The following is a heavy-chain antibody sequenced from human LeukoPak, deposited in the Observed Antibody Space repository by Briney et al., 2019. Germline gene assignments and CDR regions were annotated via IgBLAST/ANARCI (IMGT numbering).Heavy chain of an antibody. CDR2: TSGSGGST. CDR1: GFTFSSYG. V-gene: IGHV3-23*01. Sequence: GGSLRLSCAASGFTFSSYGMSWVRQAPGKGLEWVSATSGSGGSTYYADSVKGRFTISRDNSKNTQYLQMNSLRAEDTAVYYCAKDWVRGVILNYFDYWGQGTLVTVSS. D-gene: IGHD3-10*01. J-gene: IGHJ4*02. CDR3: AKDWVRGVILNYFDY.